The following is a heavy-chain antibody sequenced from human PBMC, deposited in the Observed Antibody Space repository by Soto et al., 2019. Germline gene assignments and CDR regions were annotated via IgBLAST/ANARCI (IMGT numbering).Heavy chain of an antibody. D-gene: IGHD1-20*01. Sequence: GESLKISCAASGFTFSSYWMHWVRQAPGKGLVWVSRINYDGTDTTYADSVKGRFTISRDNAKNTMYLQMNSLRAEDTAVYYCARDLGITGAMGYNWGQGTLVTVSS. V-gene: IGHV3-74*01. J-gene: IGHJ4*02. CDR1: GFTFSSYW. CDR2: INYDGTDT. CDR3: ARDLGITGAMGYN.